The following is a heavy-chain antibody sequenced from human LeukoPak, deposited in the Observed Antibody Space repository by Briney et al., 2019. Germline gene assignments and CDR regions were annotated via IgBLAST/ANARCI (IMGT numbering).Heavy chain of an antibody. CDR3: AKDSFYGDYDPDYYYYYGMDV. V-gene: IGHV3-30*18. Sequence: PGSSLRLSCAASGFTFSSYGMHWVRQAPGKGLEWVAVISYDGSNKYYADSVKGRFTISRDNSKNTLYLQMNSLRAEDTAVYYCAKDSFYGDYDPDYYYYYGMDVWGQGTTVTVSS. CDR1: GFTFSSYG. J-gene: IGHJ6*02. CDR2: ISYDGSNK. D-gene: IGHD4-17*01.